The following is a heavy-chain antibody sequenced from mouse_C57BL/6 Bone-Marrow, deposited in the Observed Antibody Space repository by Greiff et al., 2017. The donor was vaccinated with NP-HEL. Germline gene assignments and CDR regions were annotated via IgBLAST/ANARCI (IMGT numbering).Heavy chain of an antibody. CDR2: SRNKANDYTT. CDR1: GFTFSDFY. D-gene: IGHD2-4*01. J-gene: IGHJ3*01. V-gene: IGHV7-1*01. CDR3: ARDADYDYDRFSFAY. Sequence: VKLMESGGGLVQSGRSLRLSCATSGFTFSDFYMEWVRQAPGKGLEWIAASRNKANDYTTEYSASVKGRFIVSRDTSQSILYLQMNALRAEDTAIYYCARDADYDYDRFSFAYWGQGTLVTVSA.